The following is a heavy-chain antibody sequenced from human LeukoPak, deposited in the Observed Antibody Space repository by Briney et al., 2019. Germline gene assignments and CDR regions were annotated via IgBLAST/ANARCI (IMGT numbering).Heavy chain of an antibody. D-gene: IGHD2-21*02. Sequence: GGSLRLSCAVSGLPFGSYGMTWVRQAPGKGLEWVSGITGNGVYTYYADSVKGRFTISRDNSKSTLSLRMNSLRAEDTAVYYCAKSYCGGDCGWGPGTLVTVSS. V-gene: IGHV3-23*01. CDR3: AKSYCGGDCG. J-gene: IGHJ4*02. CDR2: ITGNGVYT. CDR1: GLPFGSYG.